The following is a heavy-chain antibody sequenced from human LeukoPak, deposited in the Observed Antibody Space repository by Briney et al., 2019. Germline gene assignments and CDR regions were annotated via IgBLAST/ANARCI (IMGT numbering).Heavy chain of an antibody. Sequence: GRSLRLSCAASGFTFSTYGMHWVRQAPGTGLEWVAVINFDGTNDYYADSVKGRFTISRDTSKNTLYLQMNSLRVEDTAVYFCARENGPENYYFYGMDVWGQGTRSPFP. CDR2: INFDGTND. CDR3: ARENGPENYYFYGMDV. CDR1: GFTFSTYG. V-gene: IGHV3-33*08. J-gene: IGHJ6*02.